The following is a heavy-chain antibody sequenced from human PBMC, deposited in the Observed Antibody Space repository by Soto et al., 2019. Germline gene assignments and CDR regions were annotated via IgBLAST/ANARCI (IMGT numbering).Heavy chain of an antibody. Sequence: SGGSLRLSCTVSGFAFNNYGINWVRQAPGKGLEWVSSISKSDYTYYSDSVKGRFAISRDSAKSSVSLQMNTLRVEDTAVYYCAREDSIIIPAVSDFWGQGTLVTV. D-gene: IGHD2-2*01. CDR1: GFAFNNYG. J-gene: IGHJ4*02. CDR3: AREDSIIIPAVSDF. V-gene: IGHV3-21*01. CDR2: ISKSDYT.